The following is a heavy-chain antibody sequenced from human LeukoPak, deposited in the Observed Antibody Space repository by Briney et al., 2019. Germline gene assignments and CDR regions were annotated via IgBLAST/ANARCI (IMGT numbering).Heavy chain of an antibody. D-gene: IGHD3-3*01. Sequence: ASVKVSCKASGYALAFYGISWVRQAPGQGLEWMGWISVNNGYTHYAQKFQDRVTMTTDTSTSTAYMEVRSLTSDDTAVYYCQRITIFGVIIDFDYWGQGSLVTVSS. V-gene: IGHV1-18*01. CDR3: QRITIFGVIIDFDY. CDR1: GYALAFYG. J-gene: IGHJ4*02. CDR2: ISVNNGYT.